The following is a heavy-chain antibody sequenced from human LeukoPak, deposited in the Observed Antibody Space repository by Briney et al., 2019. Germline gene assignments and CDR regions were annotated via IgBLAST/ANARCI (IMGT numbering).Heavy chain of an antibody. CDR1: GGSIRTYY. CDR3: AGRPYYYDSSGYYYFDY. J-gene: IGHJ4*02. V-gene: IGHV4-4*07. D-gene: IGHD3-22*01. CDR2: IYTSGST. Sequence: SETLSLTCTVSGGSIRTYYWSWIRQPAGKGLEWIGRIYTSGSTNYNPSLKSRVTMSVDTSKNQFSLKLSSVTAADTAVYYCAGRPYYYDSSGYYYFDYWGQGTLVTVSS.